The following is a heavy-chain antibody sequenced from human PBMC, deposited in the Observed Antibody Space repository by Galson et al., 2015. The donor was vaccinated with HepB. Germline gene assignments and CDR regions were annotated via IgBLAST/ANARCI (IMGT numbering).Heavy chain of an antibody. CDR3: ASYRSSGWQPGYQYYYYHGMDV. V-gene: IGHV3-30-3*01. D-gene: IGHD6-19*01. CDR2: ISYDGSNK. CDR1: GFTFSSYA. Sequence: SLRLSCAASGFTFSSYAMHWVRQAPGKGLEWVAVISYDGSNKYCADSVKGRFTISRDNSKNTLYLQMNSLRAEDTAVYYCASYRSSGWQPGYQYYYYHGMDVWGQGTTVTVSS. J-gene: IGHJ6*02.